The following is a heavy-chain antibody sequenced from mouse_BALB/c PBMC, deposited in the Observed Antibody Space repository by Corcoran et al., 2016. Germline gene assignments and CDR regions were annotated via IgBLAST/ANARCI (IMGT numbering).Heavy chain of an antibody. CDR1: GYTFSSYW. CDR3: ASYYDYDYAMDY. CDR2: ILPGSGST. D-gene: IGHD2-4*01. V-gene: IGHV1-9*01. J-gene: IGHJ4*01. Sequence: QVQLQQSGAELMKPGASVKISCKATGYTFSSYWIDGVKQRPGHGLEWIGEILPGSGSTNYNEKFKGKATFTADTSSNTAYMQLSSLTSEDSAVYYCASYYDYDYAMDYWGQGTSVTVSS.